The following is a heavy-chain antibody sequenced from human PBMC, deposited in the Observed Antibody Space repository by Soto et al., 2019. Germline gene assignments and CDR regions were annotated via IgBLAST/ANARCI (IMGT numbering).Heavy chain of an antibody. Sequence: SCKASGFTFSSYAMSWVRQAPGKGLEWVSAISGSGGSTYYADSVKGRFTISRDNSKNTLYLQMNSLRDEDTAVYYFAIGSRFLEWLSLNWFDPWGQGTLVTVSS. D-gene: IGHD3-3*01. CDR2: ISGSGGST. CDR3: AIGSRFLEWLSLNWFDP. CDR1: GFTFSSYA. V-gene: IGHV3-23*01. J-gene: IGHJ5*02.